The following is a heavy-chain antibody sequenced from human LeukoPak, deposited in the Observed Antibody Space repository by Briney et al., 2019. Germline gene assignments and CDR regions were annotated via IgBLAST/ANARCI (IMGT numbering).Heavy chain of an antibody. CDR1: GFTFSSYG. CDR2: IRYDGSNK. J-gene: IGHJ4*02. Sequence: PGGSLRLSCAASGFTFSSYGMHWVRQAPGTGLEWVALIRYDGSNKYYADSVKGRFTISRDNSKNTLYLQMNSLRAEDTAVYYCAKVNSMTTLVTLFDYWGQGTLVTVSS. V-gene: IGHV3-30*02. D-gene: IGHD4-23*01. CDR3: AKVNSMTTLVTLFDY.